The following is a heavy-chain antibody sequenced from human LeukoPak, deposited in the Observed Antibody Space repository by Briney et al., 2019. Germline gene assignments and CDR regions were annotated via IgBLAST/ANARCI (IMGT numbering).Heavy chain of an antibody. CDR2: INPSSGGT. J-gene: IGHJ4*02. D-gene: IGHD3-10*01. CDR3: AKSQYSFGSGSTRPLFDH. Sequence: SVKVSCKASGYIFTDYYIHWVRQARGQGLEWIGWINPSSGGTYFAQKFEARVTLTRDTSINTAYMEMRGLTSDDTAIYYCAKSQYSFGSGSTRPLFDHWGQGTLVIVSS. V-gene: IGHV1-2*02. CDR1: GYIFTDYY.